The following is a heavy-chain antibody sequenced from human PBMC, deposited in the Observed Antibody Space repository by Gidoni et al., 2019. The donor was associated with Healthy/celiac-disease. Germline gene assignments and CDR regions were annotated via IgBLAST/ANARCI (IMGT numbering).Heavy chain of an antibody. CDR2: MNRSGGNT. CDR3: ARGRSSALGDCSGGSCRHYYYYYGMDV. Sequence: QVQLVQSGAEVKKPGASVTGSCKASAYTFPSYDINWVRQATGQGLEWMGWMNRSGGNTGYAQKCQGRVTMTRNTSISTAYRELSSLRSEHTAVYYCARGRSSALGDCSGGSCRHYYYYYGMDVWGQGTTVTVSS. D-gene: IGHD2-15*01. J-gene: IGHJ6*02. CDR1: AYTFPSYD. V-gene: IGHV1-8*01.